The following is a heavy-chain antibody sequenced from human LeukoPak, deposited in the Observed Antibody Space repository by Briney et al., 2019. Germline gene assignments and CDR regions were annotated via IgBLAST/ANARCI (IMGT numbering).Heavy chain of an antibody. D-gene: IGHD3-22*01. CDR3: ATLPDYYDSSGYD. V-gene: IGHV1-18*01. CDR1: GYTFTSYG. J-gene: IGHJ4*02. CDR2: ISAYNGNT. Sequence: ASVKVSCKASGYTFTSYGISWVRQAPGQGLEWMGWISAYNGNTNYAQKLQGRVTMTTDTSTSTAYMELSSLRSEDTAMYYCATLPDYYDSSGYDWGQGTLVTVSS.